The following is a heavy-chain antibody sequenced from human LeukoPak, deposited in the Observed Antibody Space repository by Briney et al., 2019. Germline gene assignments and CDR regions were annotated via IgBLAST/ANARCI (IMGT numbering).Heavy chain of an antibody. CDR2: IYSSGST. Sequence: SETLSLTCTVSGGSISDYYWSWIRQPAGKGLEWIGHIYSSGSTYYNPSLKSRVTMSVDMSKNQFSLKLSSVTAADTAVYYCARLSGDIVVVPAAADAFDIWGQGTMVTVSS. V-gene: IGHV4-4*07. CDR1: GGSISDYY. D-gene: IGHD2-2*01. CDR3: ARLSGDIVVVPAAADAFDI. J-gene: IGHJ3*02.